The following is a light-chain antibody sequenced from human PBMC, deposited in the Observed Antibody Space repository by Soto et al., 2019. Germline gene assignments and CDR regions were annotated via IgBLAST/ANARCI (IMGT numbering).Light chain of an antibody. CDR1: QTISSW. J-gene: IGKJ1*01. CDR2: KAS. Sequence: DIQMTQSPSTLSGSVGDRVTITCRASQTISSWLAWYQQKPGKAPKLLIYKASTLKSGVPSRFSGSGSGTEFTLTISSLQPDDFATYYCQQSYSSPPTLGQGTKVDI. CDR3: QQSYSSPPT. V-gene: IGKV1-5*03.